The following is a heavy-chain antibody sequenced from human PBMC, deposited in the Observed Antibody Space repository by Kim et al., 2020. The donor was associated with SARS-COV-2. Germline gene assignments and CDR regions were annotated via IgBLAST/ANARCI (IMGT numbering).Heavy chain of an antibody. V-gene: IGHV1-69*13. CDR3: ARDFGDYYDSSGYYYYGMDV. J-gene: IGHJ6*02. Sequence: SVKVSCKASGGTFSSYAISWVRQAPGQGLEWMGGIIPIFGTANYAQKFQGRVTITADESTSTAYMELSSLRSEDTAVYYCARDFGDYYDSSGYYYYGMDVWGQGTTVTVSS. CDR2: IIPIFGTA. D-gene: IGHD3-22*01. CDR1: GGTFSSYA.